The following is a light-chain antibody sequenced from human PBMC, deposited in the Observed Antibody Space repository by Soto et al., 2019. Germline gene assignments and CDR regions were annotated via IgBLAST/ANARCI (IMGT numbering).Light chain of an antibody. V-gene: IGKV1-5*01. CDR1: QSIGSF. CDR3: QHCGTGRT. CDR2: DAS. J-gene: IGKJ1*01. Sequence: DIQMTQSPSTLSASVGDRVTITCRASQSIGSFLARYQHQPRKATNLLIYDASTVKSGVPSRFSGTGSGTEFTFSNTSLQPGDVGTYYCQHCGTGRTFGQGTKVDIK.